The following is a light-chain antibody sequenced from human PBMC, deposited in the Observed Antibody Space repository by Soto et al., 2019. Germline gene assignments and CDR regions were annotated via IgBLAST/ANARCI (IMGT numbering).Light chain of an antibody. V-gene: IGKV3-15*01. Sequence: VMRQSLYTLSASPGERASLSCRASQSVNHNLAWYHQKPGQAPRLPVYDKSSRAPGVPARFSGSGTGTDFTLTIRALQPEDFATYYCLQHNSYPWTFGQGTKVDIK. CDR2: DKS. J-gene: IGKJ1*01. CDR1: QSVNHN. CDR3: LQHNSYPWT.